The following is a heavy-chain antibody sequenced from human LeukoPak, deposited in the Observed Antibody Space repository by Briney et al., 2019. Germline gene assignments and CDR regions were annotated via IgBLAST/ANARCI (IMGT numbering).Heavy chain of an antibody. D-gene: IGHD2-21*01. CDR2: IYPGDSDT. J-gene: IGHJ4*02. CDR1: GYTFTSYG. V-gene: IGHV5-51*03. CDR3: ARGSVGGDFDY. Sequence: GASVKVSCKASGYTFTSYGISWVRQAPGQGLEWMGIIYPGDSDTRYSPSFQGQVTISADKSISTAYLQWSSLKASDTAMYYCARGSVGGDFDYWGQGTLVTVSS.